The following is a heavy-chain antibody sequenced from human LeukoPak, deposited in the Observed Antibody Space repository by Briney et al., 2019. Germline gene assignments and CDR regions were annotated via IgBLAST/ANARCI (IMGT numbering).Heavy chain of an antibody. V-gene: IGHV3-53*01. Sequence: GGSLRLSCAASRFNVNSNYMTWVRQAPGKGLEWVSLLYSGGSTYYADSVKGRFTISRDNSKNTLYLQMNSLRAEDTAVYYCAKEPDDSSWSTFDYWGQGILVTVSS. CDR3: AKEPDDSSWSTFDY. CDR2: LYSGGST. CDR1: RFNVNSNY. D-gene: IGHD6-13*01. J-gene: IGHJ4*02.